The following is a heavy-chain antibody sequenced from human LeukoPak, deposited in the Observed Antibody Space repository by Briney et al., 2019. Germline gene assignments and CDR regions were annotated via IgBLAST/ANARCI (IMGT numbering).Heavy chain of an antibody. J-gene: IGHJ4*02. V-gene: IGHV4-59*12. D-gene: IGHD6-13*01. CDR1: GGSFSGYY. CDR2: IYYSGST. Sequence: TSETLSLTCAVYGGSFSGYYWSWIRQPPGKGLEWIGYIYYSGSTYYNPSLKSRVTISVDTSKNQFSLKLSSVTAADTAVYYCARDPGAAAGYDYWGQGTLVTVSS. CDR3: ARDPGAAAGYDY.